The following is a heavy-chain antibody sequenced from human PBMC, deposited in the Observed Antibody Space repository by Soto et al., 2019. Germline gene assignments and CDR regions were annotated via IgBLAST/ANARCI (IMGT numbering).Heavy chain of an antibody. J-gene: IGHJ4*01. CDR1: GDSVSSNSAA. CDR2: TYYRSKSYN. D-gene: IGHD6-6*01. V-gene: IGHV6-1*01. CDR3: ARDNRAARQKRDY. Sequence: QVQLQQSGPGLVKPSQTLSLTCAISGDSVSSNSAAWNWIRQSPSRGLEWLGRTYYRSKSYNDYAVSVKVRININPGTSKSQFSLQLNSVTPEDTAVYYCARDNRAARQKRDYWGRGTLVTVSS.